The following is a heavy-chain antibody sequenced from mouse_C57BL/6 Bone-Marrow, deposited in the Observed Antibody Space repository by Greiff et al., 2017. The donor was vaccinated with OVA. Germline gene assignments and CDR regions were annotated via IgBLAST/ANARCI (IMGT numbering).Heavy chain of an antibody. CDR1: GFSLTSYG. CDR2: IWSGGST. J-gene: IGHJ4*01. CDR3: ARTHYLYYYAMDY. D-gene: IGHD1-1*02. Sequence: VKVVESGPGLVQPSQSLSITCTVSGFSLTSYGVHWVRQSPGKGLEWLGVIWSGGSTDYNAAFISRLSISKDNSKSQVFFKMNSLQADDTAIYYCARTHYLYYYAMDYWGQGTAVTVSS. V-gene: IGHV2-2*01.